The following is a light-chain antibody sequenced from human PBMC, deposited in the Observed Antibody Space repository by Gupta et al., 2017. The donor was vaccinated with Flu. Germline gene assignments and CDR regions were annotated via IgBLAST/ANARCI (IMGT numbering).Light chain of an antibody. V-gene: IGKV3-11*01. CDR1: QSVSSN. CDR3: QQRSNWPPGYT. J-gene: IGKJ2*01. CDR2: DAS. Sequence: EIVLTQSPATLSLSPGESATLSCRASQSVSSNLAWYQQKPGQAPRLLIYDASNRATGIPARFSGSGSGTDFTLTISSLEPEDFAVYYCQQRSNWPPGYTFGQGTKLEIK.